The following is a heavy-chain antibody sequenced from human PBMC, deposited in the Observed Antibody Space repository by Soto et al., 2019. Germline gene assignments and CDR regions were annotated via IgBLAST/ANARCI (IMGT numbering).Heavy chain of an antibody. Sequence: GGSLRLSCAASGFTFSSYSMNWVRQAPGKGLEWVSSISSSSSYIYYADSVKGRFTISRDNAKNSLYLQMNSLRAEDTAVYYCASDFYDFWSGYPYYFDYWGQGNLVTVSS. CDR2: ISSSSSYI. V-gene: IGHV3-21*01. CDR3: ASDFYDFWSGYPYYFDY. D-gene: IGHD3-3*01. CDR1: GFTFSSYS. J-gene: IGHJ4*02.